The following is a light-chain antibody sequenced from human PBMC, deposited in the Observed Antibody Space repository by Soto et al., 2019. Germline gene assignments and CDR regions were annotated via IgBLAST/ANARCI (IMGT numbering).Light chain of an antibody. CDR1: SSNIGNNY. J-gene: IGLJ3*02. CDR3: GTWDSSLSAGV. CDR2: ESD. V-gene: IGLV1-51*02. Sequence: QSVLTQPSSVSAAPGQKVTISCSGSSSNIGNNYVSWYQQLPGTAPKLLIYESDKRPSGIPDRFSGSKSGTSATLGITGLQTGDEADYYCGTWDSSLSAGVFGGGTKLTVL.